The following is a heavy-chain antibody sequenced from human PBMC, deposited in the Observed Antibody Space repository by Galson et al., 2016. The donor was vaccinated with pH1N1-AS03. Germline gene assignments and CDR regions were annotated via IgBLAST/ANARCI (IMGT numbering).Heavy chain of an antibody. V-gene: IGHV5-51*01. D-gene: IGHD1-26*01. CDR1: GYLFTNYW. CDR2: FYPSDSDA. J-gene: IGHJ4*02. CDR3: ARHASPTILSYHFDY. Sequence: QSGAEVKQPGESLRISCKTSGYLFTNYWIGWVRHMPGKGLEWMGNFYPSDSDARYSPPFQGQVTFSADTSTATAYLQWTTLKAADTAIYYCARHASPTILSYHFDYWGRGTLVTVSS.